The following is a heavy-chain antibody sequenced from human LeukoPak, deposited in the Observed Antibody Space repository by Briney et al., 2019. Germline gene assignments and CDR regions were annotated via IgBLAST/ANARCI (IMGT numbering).Heavy chain of an antibody. V-gene: IGHV3-74*01. CDR3: ARAPSEIGGYYPEYFRH. J-gene: IGHJ1*01. CDR1: GFTFSNYW. Sequence: GGSLRLSCAAAGFTFSNYWMHWVRQAPGKGLVWVSRIKSDGRTSYADSVKGRFTISRDNAKNTVSLQMNSLRAEDTGVYYCARAPSEIGGYYPEYFRHWGQGTLVTVSS. CDR2: IKSDGRT. D-gene: IGHD3-22*01.